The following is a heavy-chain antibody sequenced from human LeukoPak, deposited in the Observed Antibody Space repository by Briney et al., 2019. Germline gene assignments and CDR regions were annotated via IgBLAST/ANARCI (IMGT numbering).Heavy chain of an antibody. Sequence: KPSETLSLTCAVYGGSFSGYYWSWIRQPPGKGLEWIGEINHSGSTNYNPSLKSRVTISVDTSKNQFSLKLSSVTAADTAVYYCARPKYNGSGALDYWGQGTLVTVSS. CDR3: ARPKYNGSGALDY. CDR1: GGSFSGYY. V-gene: IGHV4-34*01. D-gene: IGHD3-10*01. J-gene: IGHJ4*02. CDR2: INHSGST.